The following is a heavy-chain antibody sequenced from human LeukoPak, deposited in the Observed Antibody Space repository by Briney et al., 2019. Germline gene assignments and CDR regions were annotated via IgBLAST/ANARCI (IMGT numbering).Heavy chain of an antibody. D-gene: IGHD6-19*01. J-gene: IGHJ4*02. CDR3: ARGSGWDFDY. CDR1: GFTVSNNY. CDR2: IFSGGIT. Sequence: GGSLRLSCAASGFTVSNNYMTWVRQAPGKGLEWVSVIFSGGITYYADSVKGRFTVSRDTSKNTLYLHMNSLRAEDTAVYYCARGSGWDFDYWGQGTLVTVSS. V-gene: IGHV3-53*01.